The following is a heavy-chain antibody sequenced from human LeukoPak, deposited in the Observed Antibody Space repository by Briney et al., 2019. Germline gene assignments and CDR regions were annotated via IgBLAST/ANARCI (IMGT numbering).Heavy chain of an antibody. D-gene: IGHD1-26*01. J-gene: IGHJ4*02. V-gene: IGHV4-34*01. CDR1: GGSFSGYY. CDR3: ARDDAKWELLDY. CDR2: INHSGST. Sequence: SETPSLTCAVYGGSFSGYYWSWIRQPPGKGLEWIGEINHSGSTNYNPSLKSRVTISVDTSKNQFSLKLSSVTAADTAVYYCARDDAKWELLDYWGQGTLVTVSS.